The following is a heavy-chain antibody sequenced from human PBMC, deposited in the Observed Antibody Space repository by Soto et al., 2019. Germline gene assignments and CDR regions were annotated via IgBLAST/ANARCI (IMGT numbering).Heavy chain of an antibody. Sequence: GGSLRLSCAASGFTFSSYWMSWVRQAPGKGLEWVANIKQDGSEKYYVDSVKGRFTISRDNAKNSLYLQMNSLRAEDTAVYYCARAGGADYIWGSSDYWGQGTLVTVSS. CDR1: GFTFSSYW. V-gene: IGHV3-7*01. CDR2: IKQDGSEK. CDR3: ARAGGADYIWGSSDY. J-gene: IGHJ4*02. D-gene: IGHD3-16*01.